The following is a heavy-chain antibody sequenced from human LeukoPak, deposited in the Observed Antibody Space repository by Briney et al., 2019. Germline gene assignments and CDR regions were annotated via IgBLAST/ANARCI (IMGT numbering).Heavy chain of an antibody. J-gene: IGHJ5*02. CDR3: ATPLRSAGWFDP. Sequence: ASVKVSCKASGYTFTSYDVNWVRQAAGQGLEWMGWLNPNSGNSGYAQKFQGRVTMTRNTSISTAYMELSGLISEDTAVYYCATPLRSAGWFDPWGQGTLVTVSS. V-gene: IGHV1-8*01. CDR1: GYTFTSYD. CDR2: LNPNSGNS.